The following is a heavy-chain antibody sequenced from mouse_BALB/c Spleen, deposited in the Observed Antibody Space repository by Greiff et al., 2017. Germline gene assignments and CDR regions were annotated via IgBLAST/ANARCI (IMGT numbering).Heavy chain of an antibody. CDR2: IRNKANGYTT. Sequence: EVQRVESGGGLVQPGGSLRLSCATSGFTFTDYYMSWVRQPPGKALEWMGFIRNKANGYTTEYSASVKGRFTISRDNSQSALYLQMNILRAEDSATYYCARDEWTGTSWLAYWGQGTLVTVSA. J-gene: IGHJ3*01. V-gene: IGHV7-3*02. D-gene: IGHD4-1*01. CDR1: GFTFTDYY. CDR3: ARDEWTGTSWLAY.